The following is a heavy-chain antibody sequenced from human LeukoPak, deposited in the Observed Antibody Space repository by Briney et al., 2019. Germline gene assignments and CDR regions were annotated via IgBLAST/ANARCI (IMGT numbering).Heavy chain of an antibody. CDR1: GFTFSSYW. D-gene: IGHD6-13*01. CDR2: IKQDGSEK. J-gene: IGHJ3*02. Sequence: GGSLRLSCAASGFTFSSYWMSWVRQAPGKGLEWVANIKQDGSEKYYVDSVKGRFTISRDNAKKSVYLQMNSLRVEDTAVYYCARIQRSSWTYDGLDIWGQGTVVTVSS. CDR3: ARIQRSSWTYDGLDI. V-gene: IGHV3-7*01.